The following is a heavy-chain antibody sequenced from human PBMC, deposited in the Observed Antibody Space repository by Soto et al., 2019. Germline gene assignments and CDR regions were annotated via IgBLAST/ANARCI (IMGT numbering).Heavy chain of an antibody. CDR3: ARLEGLATISYYFDF. V-gene: IGHV4-39*01. CDR1: DDSINSDKYY. J-gene: IGHJ4*02. Sequence: QLQLQESGPGLVKPSETLSLTCSVSDDSINSDKYYWGWIRQPPGKGLEWIGSFYYRGNAYYNPSLRPRVTISLDKSRSQFSLKLNSVTAADSAVYFCARLEGLATISYYFDFWGPGALVTVSS. CDR2: FYYRGNA. D-gene: IGHD3-9*01.